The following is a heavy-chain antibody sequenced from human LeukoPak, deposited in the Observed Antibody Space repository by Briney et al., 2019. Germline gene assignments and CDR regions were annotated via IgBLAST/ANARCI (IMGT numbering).Heavy chain of an antibody. V-gene: IGHV3-30-3*01. CDR2: ISYDGSNK. D-gene: IGHD6-13*01. Sequence: GGSLRLSCAASGFTFSSYAMHGVRQAPGKGLEWVAVISYDGSNKYYADSVKGRFTISRDNSKNTLYLQMNSLRAEDTAVYYCARDLVDAAAAKATYTFDYWGQGTLVTVSS. CDR1: GFTFSSYA. CDR3: ARDLVDAAAAKATYTFDY. J-gene: IGHJ4*02.